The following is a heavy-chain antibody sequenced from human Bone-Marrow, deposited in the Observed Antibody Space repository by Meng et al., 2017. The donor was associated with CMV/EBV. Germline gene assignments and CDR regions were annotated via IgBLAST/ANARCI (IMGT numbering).Heavy chain of an antibody. V-gene: IGHV1-18*01. J-gene: IGHJ6*02. CDR2: ISAYNGNT. Sequence: APVDVSCKASGYTFSSYGISWVRQAPGQGLEWMGWISAYNGNTNFAQKLQGRVTMTTDISTSTADLELRSLRSDDTAVYYCARGGHSKVYYYGMDVWGQGTTVTVPS. CDR3: ARGGHSKVYYYGMDV. D-gene: IGHD4-11*01. CDR1: GYTFSSYG.